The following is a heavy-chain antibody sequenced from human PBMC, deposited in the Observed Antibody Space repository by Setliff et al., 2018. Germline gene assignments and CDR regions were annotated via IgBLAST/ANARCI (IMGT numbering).Heavy chain of an antibody. J-gene: IGHJ4*02. D-gene: IGHD2-2*01. CDR1: GFTFSSYA. CDR2: ISGSGGST. V-gene: IGHV3-23*01. Sequence: GGSLRLSCAASGFTFSSYAMSWVRQAPGKGLEWVSAISGSGGSTYYADSVKGRFTISRDNSKNTLYLQMNSLRAEDTAVYYCATNGGYCSSTSCSLEDYWGQGTLVTVSS. CDR3: ATNGGYCSSTSCSLEDY.